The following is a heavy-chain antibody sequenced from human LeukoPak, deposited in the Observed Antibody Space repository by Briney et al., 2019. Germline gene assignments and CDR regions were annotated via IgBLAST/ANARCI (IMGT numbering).Heavy chain of an antibody. CDR1: GYTFTSYD. CDR2: MNPNSGNT. CDR3: ARKWKVYYDFWSGEGGPDAFDI. Sequence: ASVKVSCKASGYTFTSYDINWVRQATGQGLEWMGWMNPNSGNTGYAQKFQGRVTVTRNTSISTAYMELSSLRSEDTAVYYCARKWKVYYDFWSGEGGPDAFDIWGQGTMVTVSS. J-gene: IGHJ3*02. V-gene: IGHV1-8*03. D-gene: IGHD3-3*01.